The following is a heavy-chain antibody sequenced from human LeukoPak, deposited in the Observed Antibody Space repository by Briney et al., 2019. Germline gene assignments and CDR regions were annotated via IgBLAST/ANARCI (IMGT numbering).Heavy chain of an antibody. J-gene: IGHJ3*02. CDR2: ISGNGRYT. CDR3: AKDVGSCAGGGCYSADDAFDI. Sequence: GGSLRLSCTGSGFTFSNYAITWVRQAPGKGLEWVSTISGNGRYTYYRDSVKGRFTISRDNGQNTLYLQMYSLTAEDTALYYCAKDVGSCAGGGCYSADDAFDIWGQGTKVIV. CDR1: GFTFSNYA. D-gene: IGHD2-15*01. V-gene: IGHV3-23*01.